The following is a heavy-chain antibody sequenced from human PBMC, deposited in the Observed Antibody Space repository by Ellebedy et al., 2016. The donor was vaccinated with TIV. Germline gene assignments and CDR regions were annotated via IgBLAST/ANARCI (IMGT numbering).Heavy chain of an antibody. D-gene: IGHD6-13*01. J-gene: IGHJ4*02. CDR3: ARCQTRIAAAGYHYFDY. CDR2: IYYSGST. V-gene: IGHV4-30-4*01. CDR1: GGSISSGDYY. Sequence: SETLSLTCTVSGGSISSGDYYWSWIRQPPGKGLEWIGYIYYSGSTYYNPSLKSRVTISVDTSKNQFSLKLSSVTAADTAVYYYARCQTRIAAAGYHYFDYWGQGTLVTVSS.